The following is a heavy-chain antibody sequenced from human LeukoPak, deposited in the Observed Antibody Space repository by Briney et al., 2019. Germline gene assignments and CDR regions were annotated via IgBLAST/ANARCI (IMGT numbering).Heavy chain of an antibody. CDR3: ARRRDLYSGSYYTFDY. J-gene: IGHJ4*02. D-gene: IGHD1-26*01. Sequence: GESLKISCKGSGYTFTSYWIGWVRQLPGKDLEWMGIIYPGDSDTRYSPSFQGQVTISADKSISTAYLQWSSLKASDTAMYYCARRRDLYSGSYYTFDYWGQGTLVTVSS. CDR1: GYTFTSYW. CDR2: IYPGDSDT. V-gene: IGHV5-51*01.